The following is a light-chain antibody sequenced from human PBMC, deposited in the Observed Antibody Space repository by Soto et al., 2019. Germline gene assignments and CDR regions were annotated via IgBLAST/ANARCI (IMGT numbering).Light chain of an antibody. CDR2: DVS. CDR3: CSYAGTYWV. Sequence: QSALTQPRSVSGSPGQSVTISCTGTSNDVGGYNYVSWFQQHPGKVPKLMVYDVSYRPSGVPDRFSGSKSGNTASLTISGLQADDGGDYYCCSYAGTYWVFGGGPKLTVL. V-gene: IGLV2-11*01. CDR1: SNDVGGYNY. J-gene: IGLJ3*02.